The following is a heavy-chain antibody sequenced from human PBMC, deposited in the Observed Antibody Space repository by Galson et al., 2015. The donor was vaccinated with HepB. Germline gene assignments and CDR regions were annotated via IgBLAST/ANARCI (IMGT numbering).Heavy chain of an antibody. CDR2: IIYDGSNK. CDR1: GFTFSSCA. J-gene: IGHJ4*02. V-gene: IGHV3-30*04. CDR3: ETDGYNFDY. D-gene: IGHD5-24*01. Sequence: SLRLSCAASGFTFSSCAMHWVRQAPGRGLEWVAVIIYDGSNKCYADSVNGRFTISRDNSKNTLYLQMNSLRAEDTAVYYCETDGYNFDYWGQGTLVTVSS.